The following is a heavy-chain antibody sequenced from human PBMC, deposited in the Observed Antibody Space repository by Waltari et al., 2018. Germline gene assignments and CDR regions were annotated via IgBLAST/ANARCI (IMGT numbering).Heavy chain of an antibody. CDR2: INHSGST. CDR3: ARVLQQLTLDY. D-gene: IGHD6-13*01. Sequence: QVQLQQWGAGLLKPSETLSLTCAVYGGSFRGYYWSWIRQPPGKGLEWIGEINHSGSTNYNPSLKSRVTISVDTSKNQFSLKLSSVTAADTAVYYCARVLQQLTLDYWGQGTLVTVSS. J-gene: IGHJ4*02. V-gene: IGHV4-34*01. CDR1: GGSFRGYY.